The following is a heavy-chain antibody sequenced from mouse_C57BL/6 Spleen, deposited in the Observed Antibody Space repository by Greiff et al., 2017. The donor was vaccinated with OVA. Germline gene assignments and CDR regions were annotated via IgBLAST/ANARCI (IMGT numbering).Heavy chain of an antibody. J-gene: IGHJ2*01. CDR3: TIRQRRQRDYFDY. D-gene: IGHD3-2*02. Sequence: EVQVVESGAELVRPGASVKLSCTASGFTIKDDYMHWVKQRPEQGLEWIGWIDPENGDTEYASKFQGKATITADTSSNTAYLQLSSLTSEDTAAEDCTIRQRRQRDYFDYWGQGTTLTVSA. CDR2: IDPENGDT. CDR1: GFTIKDDY. V-gene: IGHV14-4*01.